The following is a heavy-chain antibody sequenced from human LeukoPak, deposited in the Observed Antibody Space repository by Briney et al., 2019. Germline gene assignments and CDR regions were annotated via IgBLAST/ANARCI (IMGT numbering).Heavy chain of an antibody. J-gene: IGHJ2*01. V-gene: IGHV3-72*01. CDR3: VRGFHSFDV. CDR1: GFTFRDYN. CDR2: IKPYSHAT. Sequence: GGSLRLSCAASGFTFRDYNMDWVRQAPGKGLEWVGRIKPYSHATEYAASVKGRFSISRDDSRTSLYVQMNSLKIEDTAVYSCVRGFHSFDVWGRGTLVTVSS.